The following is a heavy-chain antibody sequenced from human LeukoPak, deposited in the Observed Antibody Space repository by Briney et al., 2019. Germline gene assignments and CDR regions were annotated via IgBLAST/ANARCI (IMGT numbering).Heavy chain of an antibody. CDR2: TYYRSTWYN. J-gene: IGHJ4*02. V-gene: IGHV6-1*01. CDR3: ARGIVAGSKGYFDY. CDR1: GDSVSSNSAA. Sequence: SQTLSLTCAISGDSVSSNSAAWNWIRQSPSRGLGWLGRTYYRSTWYNDYAVSVKSRITINPDTSKNQFSLQLNSVAPEDTAVYYCARGIVAGSKGYFDYWGQGTLVTVSS. D-gene: IGHD6-13*01.